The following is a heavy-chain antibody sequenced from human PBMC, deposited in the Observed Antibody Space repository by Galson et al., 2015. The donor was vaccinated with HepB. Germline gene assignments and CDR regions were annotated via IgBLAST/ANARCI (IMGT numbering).Heavy chain of an antibody. CDR3: ARPGNWPYYYYYYAMDV. CDR2: IWYDGSNK. CDR1: GFTFSSYG. Sequence: SLRLSCAASGFTFSSYGMRWVRQAPGKGLEWVAVIWYDGSNKYYADSVKGRFTISRDNSKNTLYLQMNSLRAEDTAVYYCARPGNWPYYYYYYAMDVWGKGTTVTVSS. D-gene: IGHD1-20*01. V-gene: IGHV3-33*08. J-gene: IGHJ6*04.